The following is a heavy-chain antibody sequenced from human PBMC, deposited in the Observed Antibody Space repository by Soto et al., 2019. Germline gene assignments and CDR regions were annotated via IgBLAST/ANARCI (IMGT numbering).Heavy chain of an antibody. CDR1: GYTFTNYD. Sequence: QVQLVQSGAEVKKPGASVKVSCKASGYTFTNYDINWVRQATGQGLEWVGWMTPISGDTGYAQNFQGRVTMTRYTPRSTAYLELSSLTSEDTAVYYCARNLYNTGSFDHWGQGTLVTVSS. D-gene: IGHD3-10*01. J-gene: IGHJ4*02. V-gene: IGHV1-8*02. CDR3: ARNLYNTGSFDH. CDR2: MTPISGDT.